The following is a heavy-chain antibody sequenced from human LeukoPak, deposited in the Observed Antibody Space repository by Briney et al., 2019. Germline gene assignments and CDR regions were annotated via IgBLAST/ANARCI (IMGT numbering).Heavy chain of an antibody. J-gene: IGHJ4*02. CDR1: GFTVSSNY. CDR3: ASLGIAAAGEDY. CDR2: IYSGGST. V-gene: IGHV3-66*01. Sequence: GGSLRLSYAASGFTVSSNYMSWVRQAPGKGLEWVSVIYSGGSTYYADSVKGRFTISRDNSKNTLYLQMNSLRAEDTAVYYCASLGIAAAGEDYWGQGTLVTVSS. D-gene: IGHD6-13*01.